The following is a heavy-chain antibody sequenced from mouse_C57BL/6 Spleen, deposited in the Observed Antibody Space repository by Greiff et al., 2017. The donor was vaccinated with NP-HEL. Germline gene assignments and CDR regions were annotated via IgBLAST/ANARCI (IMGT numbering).Heavy chain of an antibody. Sequence: QVQLQQSGPELVKPGASVKISCKASGYAFRSSWMNWVKQRPGKGLEWIGRIYPGDGDTNYNGKFKGKATLTADKSASTAYMQLSSLTSEDSSVYFCAKKDYFDYWGQGTTLTVSS. CDR2: IYPGDGDT. J-gene: IGHJ2*01. CDR3: AKKDYFDY. V-gene: IGHV1-82*01. CDR1: GYAFRSSW.